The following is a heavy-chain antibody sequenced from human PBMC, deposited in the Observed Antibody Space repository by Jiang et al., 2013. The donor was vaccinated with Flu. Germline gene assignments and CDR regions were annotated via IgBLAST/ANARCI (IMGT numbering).Heavy chain of an antibody. J-gene: IGHJ6*02. V-gene: IGHV1-69*04. Sequence: SGAEVKKPGSSVKVSCKASGGTFSSDTIIWVRQAPGQGLEWMGRIITIFGVTTYARKFQGRVTITADKSTNTAYMELSSLRSEDTAMYYCASKSGDSAGVQQHYYGLDVWGQGTTVTVSS. CDR3: ASKSGDSAGVQQHYYGLDV. CDR1: GGTFSSDT. CDR2: IITIFGVT. D-gene: IGHD2-21*02.